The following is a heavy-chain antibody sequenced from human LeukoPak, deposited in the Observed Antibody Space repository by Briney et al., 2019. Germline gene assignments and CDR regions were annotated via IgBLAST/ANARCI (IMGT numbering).Heavy chain of an antibody. CDR3: ARGTYYYDSSGYYYALPLYYFDY. J-gene: IGHJ4*02. CDR2: INHSGST. CDR1: GGSFSGYY. V-gene: IGHV4-34*01. D-gene: IGHD3-22*01. Sequence: SETLSLTCAVYGGSFSGYYWSWIRQPPGKGLEWIGEINHSGSTNYNPSLKSRVTISVDTSKNQFSLKLSSVTAADTAVYYCARGTYYYDSSGYYYALPLYYFDYWGQGTLVTVSS.